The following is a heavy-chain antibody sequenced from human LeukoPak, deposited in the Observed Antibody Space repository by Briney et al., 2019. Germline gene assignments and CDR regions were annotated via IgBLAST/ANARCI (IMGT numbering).Heavy chain of an antibody. CDR2: ISAYNGNT. V-gene: IGHV1-18*04. CDR3: ARDFGDYGDPPSFDY. D-gene: IGHD4-17*01. CDR1: GYTFTSYG. Sequence: ASVKVSCKASGYTFTSYGISWVRQAPGQGLEWMGWISAYNGNTNYAQKLQGRVTMTTDTSTSTAYMELRSLRSDDTAVYYCARDFGDYGDPPSFDYWGQGTLVTVSS. J-gene: IGHJ4*02.